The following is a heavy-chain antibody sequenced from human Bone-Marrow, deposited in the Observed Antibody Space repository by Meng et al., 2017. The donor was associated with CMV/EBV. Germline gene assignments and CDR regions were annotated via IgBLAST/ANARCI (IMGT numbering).Heavy chain of an antibody. CDR2: INPNSGGT. Sequence: GESLKISCAASGYTFTGYYMHWVRQAPGQGLEWMGWINPNSGGTNYAQKFQGRVTMTRDTSISTAYMELSRLRSDDTAVYYCARLEDGSGWFDPWGQGTLVTVSS. D-gene: IGHD3-10*01. V-gene: IGHV1-2*02. CDR3: ARLEDGSGWFDP. CDR1: GYTFTGYY. J-gene: IGHJ5*02.